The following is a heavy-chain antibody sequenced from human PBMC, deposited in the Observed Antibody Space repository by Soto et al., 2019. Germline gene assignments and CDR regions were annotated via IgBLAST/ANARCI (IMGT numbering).Heavy chain of an antibody. CDR2: ISGSGGST. V-gene: IGHV3-23*01. J-gene: IGHJ6*02. D-gene: IGHD3-22*01. CDR3: AKDYYDSSAAYYYYGMDV. Sequence: GGSLRLSCVASGFTFSIYAMSWVRQAPGKGLEWVSAISGSGGSTYYADSVKGRFTISRDNSKNTLYLQMNSLRAEDTAVYYCAKDYYDSSAAYYYYGMDVWGQGTTVTVSS. CDR1: GFTFSIYA.